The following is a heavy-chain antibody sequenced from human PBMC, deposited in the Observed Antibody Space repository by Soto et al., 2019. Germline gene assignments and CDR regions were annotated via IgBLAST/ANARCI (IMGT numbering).Heavy chain of an antibody. J-gene: IGHJ6*02. V-gene: IGHV4-39*01. Sequence: SETLSLTCTVSGGSISSGGYYWGWIRQPPGKGLEWIGTFYYSGSTHYNPSLASRVTISVDTSKNQFSLKVTSVTAADTAMYYCARLGGYCSSTSCYGYYGMDVWGQGTTVTVSS. CDR2: FYYSGST. CDR3: ARLGGYCSSTSCYGYYGMDV. CDR1: GGSISSGGYY. D-gene: IGHD2-2*01.